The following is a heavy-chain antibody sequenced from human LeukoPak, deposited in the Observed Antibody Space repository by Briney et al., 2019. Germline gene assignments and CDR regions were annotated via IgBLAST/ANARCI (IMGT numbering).Heavy chain of an antibody. CDR3: ARVITMVRGVIGYYGMDV. J-gene: IGHJ6*02. V-gene: IGHV1-3*01. CDR2: INAGNGNT. D-gene: IGHD3-10*01. Sequence: WASVKVSCKASGYTFTSYAMHWVRQAPGQRLEWMGWINAGNGNTKYSQKLQGRVTITRDTSASTAYMELSSLRSEDTAVYYCARVITMVRGVIGYYGMDVWGQGTTVTVSS. CDR1: GYTFTSYA.